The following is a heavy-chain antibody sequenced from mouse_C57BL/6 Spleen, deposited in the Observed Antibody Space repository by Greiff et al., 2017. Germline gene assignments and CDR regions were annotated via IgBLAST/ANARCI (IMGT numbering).Heavy chain of an antibody. D-gene: IGHD1-1*01. CDR3: ASSYGSIFSDV. V-gene: IGHV1-82*01. CDR1: GYAFSSSW. Sequence: QVQLQQSGPELVKPGASVKISCKASGYAFSSSWMNWVKQRPGKGLEWIGRIYPGDGDTNYNGKFKGKATLTADQSSSTAYMQLSSLTSEDSAVYFCASSYGSIFSDVWGTGTTVTVSS. J-gene: IGHJ1*03. CDR2: IYPGDGDT.